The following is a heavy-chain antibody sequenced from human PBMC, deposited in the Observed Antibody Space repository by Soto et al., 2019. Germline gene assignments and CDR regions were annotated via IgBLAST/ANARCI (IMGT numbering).Heavy chain of an antibody. V-gene: IGHV5-51*01. CDR1: GYSFTSYW. CDR3: ARPQLTTYSSSSGEVWYFDL. D-gene: IGHD6-6*01. Sequence: EVQLVPSGAEVKKPGESLKISCKGSGYSFTSYWIGWVRQMPGKGLEWMGIIYPGDSDTRYSPSFQGQVTISADKSISTAYLQWSSLKASDTAMYYCARPQLTTYSSSSGEVWYFDLWGRGTLVTVSS. CDR2: IYPGDSDT. J-gene: IGHJ2*01.